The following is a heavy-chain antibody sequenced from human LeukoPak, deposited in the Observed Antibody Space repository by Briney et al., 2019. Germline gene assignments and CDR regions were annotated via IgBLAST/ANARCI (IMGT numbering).Heavy chain of an antibody. Sequence: GASVKVSCKASGYTFTSYYMHWVRQAPGQGLEWMGIINPSGGSTSYAQKFQGRVTMTRDTSTSTVYMELSSLRSEDTAVYYCARDFGPYGGTNSPFDYWGQGTLVTVSS. CDR1: GYTFTSYY. J-gene: IGHJ4*02. V-gene: IGHV1-46*01. CDR3: ARDFGPYGGTNSPFDY. D-gene: IGHD4-23*01. CDR2: INPSGGST.